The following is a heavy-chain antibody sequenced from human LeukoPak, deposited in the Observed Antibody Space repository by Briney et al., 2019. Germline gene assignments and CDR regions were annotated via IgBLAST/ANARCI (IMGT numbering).Heavy chain of an antibody. D-gene: IGHD6-19*01. J-gene: IGHJ4*02. CDR2: INTRNGNT. V-gene: IGHV1-3*03. CDR1: GYTFFNYA. CDR3: AKDSGAGWYEFQ. Sequence: ASVKVSCKASGYTFFNYAIHWVRQAPGQRLEWMGWINTRNGNTYYSQEFQGRVTITRDTSASTAYMELSSLRSADMAVYYCAKDSGAGWYEFQWGQGTLVTVSS.